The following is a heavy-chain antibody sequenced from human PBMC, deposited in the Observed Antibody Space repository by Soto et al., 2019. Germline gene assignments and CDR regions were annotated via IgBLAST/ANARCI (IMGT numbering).Heavy chain of an antibody. J-gene: IGHJ6*03. CDR3: EKPANIGRFRYFMDF. V-gene: IGHV3-23*01. Sequence: GKRLDWISAVSGSGGSTYYADAVKGRFTTSRDNSKSTLYLQMNSLRAEDTAVFFCEKPANIGRFRYFMDFLLKRSTVTVS. CDR2: VSGSGGST. D-gene: IGHD3-16*01.